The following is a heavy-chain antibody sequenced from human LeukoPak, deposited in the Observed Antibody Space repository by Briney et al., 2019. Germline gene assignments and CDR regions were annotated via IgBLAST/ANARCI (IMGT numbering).Heavy chain of an antibody. V-gene: IGHV4-31*03. CDR3: ARGIAAAEHDY. Sequence: SETLSLTCTVSGGSISSGGYYWSWIRQHPGKGLEWIGYIYYSGSTYYNPSLKSRVTISVDTSKNQFSLKLSFVTAADTAVYYCARGIAAAEHDYWGQGTLVTVSS. D-gene: IGHD6-13*01. J-gene: IGHJ4*02. CDR1: GGSISSGGYY. CDR2: IYYSGST.